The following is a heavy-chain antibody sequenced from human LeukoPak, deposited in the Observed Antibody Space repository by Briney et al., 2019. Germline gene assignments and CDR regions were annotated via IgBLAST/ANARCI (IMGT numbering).Heavy chain of an antibody. CDR1: GYTFTGYY. J-gene: IGHJ1*01. D-gene: IGHD6-13*01. Sequence: ASVKVSCKASGYTFTGYYMHWVRQPPGQGLEWMGWINPNSGGTNDAQKFQGRVTMTRDTSISTAYMELSRLRSDDTAVYYCATVAAAGRPEYFQHWGQGTLVTVSS. V-gene: IGHV1-2*02. CDR3: ATVAAAGRPEYFQH. CDR2: INPNSGGT.